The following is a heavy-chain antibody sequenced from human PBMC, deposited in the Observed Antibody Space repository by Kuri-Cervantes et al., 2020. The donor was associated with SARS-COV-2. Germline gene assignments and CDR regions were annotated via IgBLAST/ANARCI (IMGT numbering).Heavy chain of an antibody. CDR3: IVVVPAAFDY. V-gene: IGHV3-48*01. D-gene: IGHD2-2*01. J-gene: IGHJ4*02. CDR1: GFTFSSYS. Sequence: GEPLKISCAASGFTFSSYSMNWVRQAPGKGLEWVSYISSSSSTIYYADSVKGRFTISRDNAKNSLYLQMNSLRAEDTAVYYCIVVVPAAFDYWGQGTLVTVSS. CDR2: ISSSSSTI.